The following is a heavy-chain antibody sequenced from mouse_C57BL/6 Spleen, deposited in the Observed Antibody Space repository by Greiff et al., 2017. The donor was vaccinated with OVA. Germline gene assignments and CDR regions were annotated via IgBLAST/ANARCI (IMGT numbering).Heavy chain of an antibody. CDR1: GFTFNTYA. J-gene: IGHJ1*03. CDR3: VRDGARVLRPGYFDV. CDR2: IRSKSSNYAT. D-gene: IGHD1-1*01. V-gene: IGHV10-3*01. Sequence: EVQGVESGGGLVQPKGSLKLSCAASGFTFNTYAMHWVRQAPGKGLEWVARIRSKSSNYATYYADSVKDRFTISRDDSQSMLYLQMNNLKTEDTAMYYCVRDGARVLRPGYFDVWGTGTTVTVSS.